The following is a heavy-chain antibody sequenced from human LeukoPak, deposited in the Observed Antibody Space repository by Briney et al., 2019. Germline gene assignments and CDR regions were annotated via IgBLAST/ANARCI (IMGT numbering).Heavy chain of an antibody. V-gene: IGHV3-48*04. CDR2: ISSSGSTI. J-gene: IGHJ6*04. Sequence: GGSLRLSCAASGFTFGSYGMNWVRQAPGKGLEWVSYISSSGSTIYYADSVKGRFTISRDNAKNSLYLQMNSLRAEDTAVYYCAELGITMIGGVWGKGTTVTISS. D-gene: IGHD3-10*02. CDR3: AELGITMIGGV. CDR1: GFTFGSYG.